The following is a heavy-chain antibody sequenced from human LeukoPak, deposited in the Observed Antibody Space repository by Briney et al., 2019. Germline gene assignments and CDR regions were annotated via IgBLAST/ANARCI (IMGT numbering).Heavy chain of an antibody. V-gene: IGHV3-11*04. Sequence: PGGSLRLSCAASVFTFSDYYMGWIRQAPGNGLEWVAYITSSGSAIYHADSVKGRFTISRDNAKNSLYLQMNTLRAEDTAVYYCARAHKDAFDIWGQGTMVTVSS. CDR1: VFTFSDYY. J-gene: IGHJ3*02. CDR2: ITSSGSAI. CDR3: ARAHKDAFDI.